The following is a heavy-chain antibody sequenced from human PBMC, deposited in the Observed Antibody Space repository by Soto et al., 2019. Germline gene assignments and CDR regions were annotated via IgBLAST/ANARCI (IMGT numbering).Heavy chain of an antibody. Sequence: GGSLRLSCAASGFTFSSYAMSWVRQAPGKGLEWVSAISGSGGSTYYADSVKGRFTISRDNSKNTLYLQMNSLRAEDTAVYYCARRYRGSEAFDIWCQGTMVTVSS. CDR3: ARRYRGSEAFDI. CDR2: ISGSGGST. D-gene: IGHD3-16*02. CDR1: GFTFSSYA. V-gene: IGHV3-23*01. J-gene: IGHJ3*02.